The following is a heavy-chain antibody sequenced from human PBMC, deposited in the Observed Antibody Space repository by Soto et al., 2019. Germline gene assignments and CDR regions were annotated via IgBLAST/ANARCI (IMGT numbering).Heavy chain of an antibody. J-gene: IGHJ4*02. CDR3: ARVGRSSGSLGY. Sequence: EVQLVESGGGLVQPGGYLRISCAASGVTFSSYWMTWVRQAPGKGLEWVANIKQDGSEKYYVDSVKGRFTISRDNAKNSLYLQMNSLRAEDTAVYYCARVGRSSGSLGYWGQGTLVTVSS. V-gene: IGHV3-7*01. CDR2: IKQDGSEK. D-gene: IGHD6-19*01. CDR1: GVTFSSYW.